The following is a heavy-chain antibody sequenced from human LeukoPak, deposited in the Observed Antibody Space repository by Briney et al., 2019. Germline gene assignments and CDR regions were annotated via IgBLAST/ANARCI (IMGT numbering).Heavy chain of an antibody. J-gene: IGHJ4*02. CDR2: IIPIFGTA. CDR3: ARVSSGWSSSYFDY. Sequence: SVKVSCKASGGTFSSHAISWVRQAPGQGLEWMGGIIPIFGTANYAQKFQGRVTITADESTSTAYMELSSLRSEDTAVYYCARVSSGWSSSYFDYWGQGTLVTVSS. V-gene: IGHV1-69*13. D-gene: IGHD6-19*01. CDR1: GGTFSSHA.